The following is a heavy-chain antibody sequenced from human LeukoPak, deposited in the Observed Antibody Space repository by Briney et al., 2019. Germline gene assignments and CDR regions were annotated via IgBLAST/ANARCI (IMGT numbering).Heavy chain of an antibody. CDR3: AKSMIRGATYYFDY. D-gene: IGHD3-10*01. Sequence: ASVKVSCKASGYTFTSYYIHWVRQAPGQGLGWMGVINPNGDSTSYAQKFQGRVTMTRDTSTSTVYMELSSLRSEDTAVHYCAKSMIRGATYYFDYWGQGTLVTVSS. CDR1: GYTFTSYY. J-gene: IGHJ4*02. V-gene: IGHV1-46*01. CDR2: INPNGDST.